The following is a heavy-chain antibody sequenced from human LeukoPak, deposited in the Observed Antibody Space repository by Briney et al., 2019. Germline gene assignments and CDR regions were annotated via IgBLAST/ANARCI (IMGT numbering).Heavy chain of an antibody. CDR3: AKIAVAAPLDY. V-gene: IGHV3-30-3*01. D-gene: IGHD6-19*01. J-gene: IGHJ4*02. Sequence: PGGSLRLSCAASGFTFSSYAMSWVRQAPGKGLEWVAVISYDGSNKYYADSVKGRFTISRDNSKNTLYLQMNSLRAEDTAVYYCAKIAVAAPLDYWGQGTLVTVSS. CDR1: GFTFSSYA. CDR2: ISYDGSNK.